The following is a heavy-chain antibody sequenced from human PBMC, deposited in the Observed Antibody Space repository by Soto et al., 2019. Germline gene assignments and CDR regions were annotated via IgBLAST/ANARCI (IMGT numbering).Heavy chain of an antibody. Sequence: SETLSLTCTVSGGSTSSDNYWSLIRQPPGKGLEWIGHIYYSGNTDYNPSLKSRLAISIDTSKNQFSLKLSSVTAADTAVYFCAREGGESSDGLYYFDSWGQGSLVTVSS. J-gene: IGHJ4*02. D-gene: IGHD3-16*01. V-gene: IGHV4-30-4*01. CDR1: GGSTSSDNY. CDR2: IYYSGNT. CDR3: AREGGESSDGLYYFDS.